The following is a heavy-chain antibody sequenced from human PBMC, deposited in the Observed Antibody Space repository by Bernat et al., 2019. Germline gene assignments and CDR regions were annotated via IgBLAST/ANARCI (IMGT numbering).Heavy chain of an antibody. V-gene: IGHV3-33*01. CDR1: GIIFSDYG. D-gene: IGHD3-10*01. J-gene: IGHJ4*02. CDR3: ARCDAPPSIEMVRGVIDY. CDR2: IWYDGSKK. Sequence: QVQLEESGGGVVQPGKSLRLSCAASGIIFSDYGMHWVRQAPGKGLEWVAVIWYDGSKKYYADSVKGRFTISRDNSQNTLYLQMNSLRAEDTAVYYCARCDAPPSIEMVRGVIDYWGQGTLVTVSS.